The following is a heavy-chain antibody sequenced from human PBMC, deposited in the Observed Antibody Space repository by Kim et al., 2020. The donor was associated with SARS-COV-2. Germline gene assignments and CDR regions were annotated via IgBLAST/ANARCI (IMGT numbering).Heavy chain of an antibody. D-gene: IGHD2-15*01. J-gene: IGHJ4*02. V-gene: IGHV3-23*01. CDR3: AKSDKRYCSGAVCYHFDF. CDR2: ITDNGVNT. CDR1: GFTFANYA. Sequence: GGSLRLSCEASGFTFANYAMSWVRQVPGKGMEWVAAITDNGVNTYHAASVKGRFTISRDNSRNTLYLQMNSLRAEDTAIYYCAKSDKRYCSGAVCYHFDFWGQGALVTVSS.